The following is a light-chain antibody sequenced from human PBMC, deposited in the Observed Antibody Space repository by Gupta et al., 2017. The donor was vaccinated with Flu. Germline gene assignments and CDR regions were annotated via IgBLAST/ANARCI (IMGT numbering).Light chain of an antibody. V-gene: IGLV3-21*02. CDR3: QVWDGGRDDSGL. Sequence: SYELTQPPSVSVAPGQTARMTCGGNNIGSKSVHWYQQKPGQAPVVVVYDDSDRPSGIPKRFSGSHSGNTATLTINRVDAGDEADYYCQVWDGGRDDSGLFGGGTKLTVL. J-gene: IGLJ2*01. CDR1: NIGSKS. CDR2: DDS.